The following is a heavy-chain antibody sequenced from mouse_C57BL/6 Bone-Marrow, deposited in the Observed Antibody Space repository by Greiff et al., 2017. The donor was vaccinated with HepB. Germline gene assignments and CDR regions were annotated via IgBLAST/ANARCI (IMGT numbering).Heavy chain of an antibody. J-gene: IGHJ4*01. CDR3: ARLLRCPYAMDY. Sequence: VQLQQSGPELVKPGASVKIPCKASGYTFTDYNMDWVKQSHGKSLEWIGDINPNNGGTTYNQKFKGKATLTVDKSSSTAYMELRSLTSEDTAVYYCARLLRCPYAMDYWRRGTSVTVSS. V-gene: IGHV1-18*01. CDR1: GYTFTDYN. CDR2: INPNNGGT. D-gene: IGHD1-1*01.